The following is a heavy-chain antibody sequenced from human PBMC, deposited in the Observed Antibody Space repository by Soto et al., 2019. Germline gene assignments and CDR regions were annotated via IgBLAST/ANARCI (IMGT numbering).Heavy chain of an antibody. D-gene: IGHD5-12*01. CDR1: GGTFSNSA. V-gene: IGHV1-69*12. Sequence: QVQLEQPGAEVKQPGSSVRVSCKASGGTFSNSAISWVRQAPGHGLEWMGGIMPIFRTPDYAQKFQGRVTLTADESTSTAYIELHGLTSDDTAVYYCARDKDRLQLGGNYYSILDVWGQGTTVTVSS. CDR3: ARDKDRLQLGGNYYSILDV. J-gene: IGHJ6*02. CDR2: IMPIFRTP.